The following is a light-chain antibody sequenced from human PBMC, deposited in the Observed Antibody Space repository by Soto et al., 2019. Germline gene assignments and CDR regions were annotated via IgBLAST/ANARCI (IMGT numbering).Light chain of an antibody. CDR3: VLYMGSGIHWV. J-gene: IGLJ3*02. CDR1: SGSVSTSYY. Sequence: QTVVTQEPSFSVSPGGTVTLTCGLSSGSVSTSYYPSWYQQTPGQAPRTLIYSTNTRSSGVPDRFSGSILGNKAALTITGAQADDESDYYCVLYMGSGIHWVFGGGTKLTV. V-gene: IGLV8-61*01. CDR2: STN.